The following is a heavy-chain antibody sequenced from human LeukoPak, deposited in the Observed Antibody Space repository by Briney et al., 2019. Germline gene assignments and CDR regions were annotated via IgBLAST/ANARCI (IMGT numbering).Heavy chain of an antibody. V-gene: IGHV1-18*01. J-gene: IGHJ4*02. D-gene: IGHD3-10*01. Sequence: ASVKVSCTASGYTFTSYGISCVRQAPGQGLEWMGWISAYNGNTNYAQKLQGRVTMTTDTSTSTAYMELRSLRSDDTAVYYCARDLENRITMVRGVLDYWGQGTLVTVSS. CDR3: ARDLENRITMVRGVLDY. CDR2: ISAYNGNT. CDR1: GYTFTSYG.